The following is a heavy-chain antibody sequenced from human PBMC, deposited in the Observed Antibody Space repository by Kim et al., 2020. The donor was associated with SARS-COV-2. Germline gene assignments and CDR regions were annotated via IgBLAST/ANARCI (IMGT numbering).Heavy chain of an antibody. V-gene: IGHV3-11*04. CDR3: ARVGRRTYGSGRTALYYFDY. D-gene: IGHD3-10*01. CDR1: GFTFSDYY. CDR2: ISSSGSTI. Sequence: GGSLRLSCAASGFTFSDYYMSWIRQAPGKGLEWVSYISSSGSTIYYADSVKGRLTISRDNAKNSLYLQMNSLRAEDTAVYYCARVGRRTYGSGRTALYYFDYCGQGTLVTVSS. J-gene: IGHJ4*02.